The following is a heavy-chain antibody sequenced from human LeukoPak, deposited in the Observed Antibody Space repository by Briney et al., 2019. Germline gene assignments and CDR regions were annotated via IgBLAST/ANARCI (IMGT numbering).Heavy chain of an antibody. V-gene: IGHV3-48*01. Sequence: GGSLRLSCAASGFSFSIYSMSWVRQAPGKGLEWVSYIKSDVTITYYADSVRGRFTISRDNATDSLYLEMNSLRAEDTSVYCCTVTWGRYGMDVWGKGSTVTVSS. CDR3: TVTWGRYGMDV. D-gene: IGHD4-11*01. J-gene: IGHJ6*04. CDR2: IKSDVTIT. CDR1: GFSFSIYS.